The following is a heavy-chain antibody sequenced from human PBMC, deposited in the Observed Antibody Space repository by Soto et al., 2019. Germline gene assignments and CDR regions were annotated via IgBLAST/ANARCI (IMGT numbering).Heavy chain of an antibody. V-gene: IGHV1-18*04. CDR2: IGVYNGKT. Sequence: QEQLVQSGGEVKKPGASVRVSCKASGYTFTKYGITWVRQAPGQGLEWMGWIGVYNGKTNYARKLQGRVIMTADTSASTAYMEQRRLRSDDTAVYYSARARYCTSPSCYNHYYYGMDIWGQGTTVSVSS. CDR3: ARARYCTSPSCYNHYYYGMDI. D-gene: IGHD2-2*02. CDR1: GYTFTKYG. J-gene: IGHJ6*02.